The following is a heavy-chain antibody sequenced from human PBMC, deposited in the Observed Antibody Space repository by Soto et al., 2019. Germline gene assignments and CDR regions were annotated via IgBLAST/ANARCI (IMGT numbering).Heavy chain of an antibody. J-gene: IGHJ6*02. V-gene: IGHV5-51*01. Sequence: GESLKISCNGSGYSFTSYWIGWVLHMPGKGLEWMGIIYPGDSDTRYSPSFQGQVTISADKSISTAYLQWSSLKASDTAMYYCARQEAVAGPYYYYYGMDVWGQGTTVTVSS. CDR2: IYPGDSDT. CDR1: GYSFTSYW. D-gene: IGHD6-19*01. CDR3: ARQEAVAGPYYYYYGMDV.